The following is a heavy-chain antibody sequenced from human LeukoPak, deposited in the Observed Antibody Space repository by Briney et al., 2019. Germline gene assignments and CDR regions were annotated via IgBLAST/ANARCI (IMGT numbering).Heavy chain of an antibody. J-gene: IGHJ3*02. Sequence: GGSLRLSCAASGFTFSSYAMSWVRQAPGKGLEWVSAISGSGGSTYYADSVKGRFTISRDNSKNTLYLQMDNLRDEDTAVYYCAKTIFGVTQAFDIWGQGTLVTVSS. V-gene: IGHV3-23*01. CDR3: AKTIFGVTQAFDI. CDR1: GFTFSSYA. CDR2: ISGSGGST. D-gene: IGHD3-3*01.